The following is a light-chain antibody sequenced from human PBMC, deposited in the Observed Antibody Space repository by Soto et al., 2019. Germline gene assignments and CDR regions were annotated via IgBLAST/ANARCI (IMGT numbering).Light chain of an antibody. V-gene: IGLV2-8*01. CDR3: CSYADTNTFV. J-gene: IGLJ1*01. CDR1: SSDVGGYNY. Sequence: QSVLTQPPSASGSPGQSVAISCTGTSSDVGGYNYVSWYQQHPGKAPKLMIYEVNKRPSGVPDRFSGSKSGNTASLTVSGLQAEDEADYYCCSYADTNTFVFGTGTKVTVL. CDR2: EVN.